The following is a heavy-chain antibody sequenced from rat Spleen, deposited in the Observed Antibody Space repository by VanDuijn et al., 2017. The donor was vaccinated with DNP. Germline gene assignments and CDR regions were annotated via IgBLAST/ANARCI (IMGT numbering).Heavy chain of an antibody. CDR2: ISTSGEYA. D-gene: IGHD4-3*01. CDR3: ASLTSGYFDY. J-gene: IGHJ2*01. V-gene: IGHV5S13*01. CDR1: GFTFSKYG. Sequence: EVHLVESGGGLVQPGKSLKLSCVASGFTFSKYGMAWVRQAPTKGLEWVASISTSGEYAHYGDSVKGRFTISRDNAKNTLYLQMNSLRSEDTATYYCASLTSGYFDYWGQGVMVTVSS.